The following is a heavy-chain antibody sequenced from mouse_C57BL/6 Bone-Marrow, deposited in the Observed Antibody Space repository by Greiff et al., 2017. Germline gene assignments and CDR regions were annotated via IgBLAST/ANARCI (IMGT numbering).Heavy chain of an antibody. J-gene: IGHJ4*01. CDR2: IWWDDDK. CDR3: ARIEIDYYGSSYVGGAMDY. Sequence: QVTLKVSGPGILQPSQTLSLTCSFSGFSLSTFGLGVGWIRQPSGKGLEWLAHIWWDDDKYYNPALKSRLTISKDTSKNQVFLKIANVDTADTATYYCARIEIDYYGSSYVGGAMDYWGQGTSVTGSS. CDR1: GFSLSTFGLG. V-gene: IGHV8-8*01. D-gene: IGHD1-1*01.